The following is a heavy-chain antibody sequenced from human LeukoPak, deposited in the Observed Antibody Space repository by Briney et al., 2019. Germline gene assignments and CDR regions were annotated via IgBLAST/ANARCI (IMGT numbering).Heavy chain of an antibody. D-gene: IGHD3-3*01. V-gene: IGHV1-8*03. J-gene: IGHJ3*02. CDR2: MNPNSGNT. CDR1: GYTFTSYD. CDR3: ARVPRRITIFGVVTQYAFDI. Sequence: ASVKVSCKASGYTFTSYDINWVRQATGQGLEWMGWMNPNSGNTGYAQKFQGRVTITRNTSISTAYMELSSLRSEDTAVYYCARVPRRITIFGVVTQYAFDIWGQGTMVTVSS.